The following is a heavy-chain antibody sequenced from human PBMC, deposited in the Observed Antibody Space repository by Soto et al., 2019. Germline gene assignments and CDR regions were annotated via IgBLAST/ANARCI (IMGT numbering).Heavy chain of an antibody. CDR2: IIPIFGTA. D-gene: IGHD6-13*01. CDR3: ASPPRIAAAGTSHYYYGMDV. Sequence: GASVKVSCKASGDTFSSYAISWVRQAPGQGLEWMGGIIPIFGTANYAQKFQGRVTITADESTSTAYMELSSLRSEDTAVYYCASPPRIAAAGTSHYYYGMDVWGQGTTVTVSS. J-gene: IGHJ6*02. V-gene: IGHV1-69*13. CDR1: GDTFSSYA.